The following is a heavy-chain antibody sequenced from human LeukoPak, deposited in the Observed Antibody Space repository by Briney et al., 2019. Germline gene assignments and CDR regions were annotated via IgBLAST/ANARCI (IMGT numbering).Heavy chain of an antibody. D-gene: IGHD4-17*01. J-gene: IGHJ2*01. Sequence: GGSLRLSCVASGFTFSSYWMSWVRQAPGKGLKWVANIKYDGGEKFYVDSLKGRFTISRDNAKNSLYLQLNSLRAEDTAVYYCAKSPTLRRFFDLWGRGTLVTVSS. CDR2: IKYDGGEK. CDR3: AKSPTLRRFFDL. V-gene: IGHV3-7*01. CDR1: GFTFSSYW.